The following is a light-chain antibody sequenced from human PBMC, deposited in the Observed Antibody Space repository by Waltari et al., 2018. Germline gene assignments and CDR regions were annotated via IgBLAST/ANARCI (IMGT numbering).Light chain of an antibody. CDR1: QSISTF. J-gene: IGKJ5*01. CDR2: AAS. CDR3: HQSFTTPET. V-gene: IGKV1-39*01. Sequence: DIQMTQSPSSLSASVGDTITITCRSSQSISTFLNWFQQKPGNSPKLLIFAASNLHSGVPSRFSGSGSETDFTLSISSLQPEDFATYFCHQSFTTPETCGQGTRLEFK.